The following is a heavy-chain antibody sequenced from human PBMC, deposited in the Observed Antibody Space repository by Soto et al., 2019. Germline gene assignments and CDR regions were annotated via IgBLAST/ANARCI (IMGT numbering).Heavy chain of an antibody. CDR2: ITPFNGNT. CDR1: GYTFTYRY. V-gene: IGHV1-45*02. D-gene: IGHD4-4*01. Sequence: ASVKVSCKASGYTFTYRYLHWVRQAPGQALEWMGWITPFNGNTNYAQKFQDRVTITRDRSMSTAYMELSSLRSEDTAMYYCATGGYSNYADYYYYSMDVWGQGTTVTVSS. J-gene: IGHJ6*02. CDR3: ATGGYSNYADYYYYSMDV.